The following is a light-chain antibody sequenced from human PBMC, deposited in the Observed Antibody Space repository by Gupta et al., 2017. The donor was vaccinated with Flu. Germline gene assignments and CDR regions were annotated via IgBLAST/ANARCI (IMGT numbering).Light chain of an antibody. J-gene: IGKJ2*01. Sequence: PATLSVSPGERATLSCRASQSVSSNLAWYQQKPGQAPRLLIYGASTRATGIPARFSGSGSGTEFTLTISSLQSEDFAIYYCQQYNNWPQTFGQGTKLEIK. CDR3: QQYNNWPQT. CDR1: QSVSSN. CDR2: GAS. V-gene: IGKV3-15*01.